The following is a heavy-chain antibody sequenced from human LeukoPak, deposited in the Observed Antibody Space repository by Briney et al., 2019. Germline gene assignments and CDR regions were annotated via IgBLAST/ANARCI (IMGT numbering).Heavy chain of an antibody. Sequence: SETLSLTCAVYGGSFSGYYWSWIRQPPGKGLEWIGEINHSGSTNYNPSLKSRVTISVDTSKNQFPLKLSSVTAADTAVYYCARSLRNGYSYGYIDYWGQGTLVTVSS. D-gene: IGHD5-18*01. J-gene: IGHJ4*02. CDR2: INHSGST. V-gene: IGHV4-34*01. CDR1: GGSFSGYY. CDR3: ARSLRNGYSYGYIDY.